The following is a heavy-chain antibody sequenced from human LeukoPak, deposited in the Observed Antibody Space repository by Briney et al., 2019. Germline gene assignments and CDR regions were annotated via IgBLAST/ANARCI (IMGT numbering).Heavy chain of an antibody. CDR2: ISAYNGNT. J-gene: IGHJ5*02. D-gene: IGHD6-19*01. V-gene: IGHV1-18*01. CDR3: ARDQDPGIAVAGTTSAWFDP. Sequence: ASVTVSCKASGYTFTSYGISWVRQAPGQGLEWMGWISAYNGNTNYAQKLQGRVTMTTDTSTSTAYMELRSLRSDDTAVYYCARDQDPGIAVAGTTSAWFDPWGQGTLVTVSS. CDR1: GYTFTSYG.